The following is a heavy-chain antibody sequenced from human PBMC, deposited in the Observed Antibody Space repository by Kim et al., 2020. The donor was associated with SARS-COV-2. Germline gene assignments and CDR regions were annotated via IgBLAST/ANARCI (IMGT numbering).Heavy chain of an antibody. CDR1: GYTFTSYA. CDR3: ARGGTFGGVIVKNDYFDY. J-gene: IGHJ4*02. D-gene: IGHD3-16*02. Sequence: ASVKVSCKASGYTFTSYAMHWVRQAPGQRLEWMGWINAGNGNTKYSQKFQGRVTITRDTSASTAYMELSSLRSEDTAVYYCARGGTFGGVIVKNDYFDYWGQGTLVTVSS. V-gene: IGHV1-3*01. CDR2: INAGNGNT.